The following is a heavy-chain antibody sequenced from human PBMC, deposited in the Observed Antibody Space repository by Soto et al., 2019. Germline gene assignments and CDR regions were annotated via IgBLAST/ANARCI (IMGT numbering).Heavy chain of an antibody. CDR3: ARDIVVVIPSRSDAFDI. J-gene: IGHJ3*02. V-gene: IGHV1-18*04. Sequence: ASVKVSCKASGYTFTSYGISWVRQAPGQGLEWMGWISAYNGNTNYAQKLQGRVTMTTDTSTSTAYMELRSLRSDDAAVYYCARDIVVVIPSRSDAFDIWGQGTMVTVSS. CDR1: GYTFTSYG. D-gene: IGHD3-22*01. CDR2: ISAYNGNT.